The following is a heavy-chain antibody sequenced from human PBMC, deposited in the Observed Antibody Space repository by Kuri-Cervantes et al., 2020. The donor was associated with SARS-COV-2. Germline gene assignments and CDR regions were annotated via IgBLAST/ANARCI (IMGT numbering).Heavy chain of an antibody. Sequence: GGSLRLSCAASGFTFRHYGTHWVRQAPGKGPEWVAVISYDGSNKYYADSVKGRFTISRDNSKNTLYLQMNSLRAEDTAVYYCARGQRTTIFGVLITLDYFYYYMDVWGKGTTVTVSS. D-gene: IGHD3-3*01. CDR1: GFTFRHYG. CDR2: ISYDGSNK. CDR3: ARGQRTTIFGVLITLDYFYYYMDV. J-gene: IGHJ6*03. V-gene: IGHV3-30*01.